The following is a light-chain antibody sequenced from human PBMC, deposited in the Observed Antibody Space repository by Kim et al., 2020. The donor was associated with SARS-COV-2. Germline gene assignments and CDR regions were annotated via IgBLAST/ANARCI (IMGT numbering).Light chain of an antibody. CDR1: QSLVYSDENSD. Sequence: PAAISCRSSQSLVYSDENSDLNWFRQRPGQSPRRLIYKVSNRDSGVPDRFSGSGSGTDFTQQISRVEAEDVGVYYCMQALQTPPSFGQGTKLEI. J-gene: IGKJ2*03. V-gene: IGKV2-30*01. CDR2: KVS. CDR3: MQALQTPPS.